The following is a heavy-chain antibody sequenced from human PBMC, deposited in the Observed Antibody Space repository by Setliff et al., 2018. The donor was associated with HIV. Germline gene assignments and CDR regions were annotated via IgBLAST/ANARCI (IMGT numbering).Heavy chain of an antibody. Sequence: ASVKVSCKASGGTFSSYAISWVRQAPGQGLEWMGGIIPIFGTANYAQKFQGRVTITADESTSTAYMELSSLRSEDTAVYYCARGEKRFLEWLPLDYYYYYYMDVWGKGITVTVSS. J-gene: IGHJ6*03. CDR3: ARGEKRFLEWLPLDYYYYYYMDV. V-gene: IGHV1-69*13. D-gene: IGHD3-3*01. CDR2: IIPIFGTA. CDR1: GGTFSSYA.